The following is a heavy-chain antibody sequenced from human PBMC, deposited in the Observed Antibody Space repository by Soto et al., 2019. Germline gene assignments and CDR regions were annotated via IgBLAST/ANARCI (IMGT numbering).Heavy chain of an antibody. Sequence: PGGSLRLSCAASGFTFRSFTMNWGRQAPGKGLEWVSTISSNSAYIYYTDVLRGCFTISRDNAKNSLHLQMNSLRAEDTAVYYCTRDASRDSSARGWFDPWGPGTLVAASS. CDR2: ISSNSAYI. CDR1: GFTFRSFT. J-gene: IGHJ5*02. V-gene: IGHV3-21*01. CDR3: TRDASRDSSARGWFDP. D-gene: IGHD6-13*01.